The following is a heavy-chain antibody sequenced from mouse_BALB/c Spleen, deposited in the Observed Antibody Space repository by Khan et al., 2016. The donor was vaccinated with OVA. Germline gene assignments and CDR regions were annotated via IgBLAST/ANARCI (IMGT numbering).Heavy chain of an antibody. J-gene: IGHJ3*01. CDR1: GFTFSTYG. Sequence: EVKLLESGGDLVKPGGSLKLSCAASGFTFSTYGMSWVRQTPDKRLEWFATVSTGGSYTYYPDSVKGRFTISRDNAKNTLYLQMSGLKSEDTAIFYGTRLAYYYDSEGFAYWGQGTLVTVSA. V-gene: IGHV5-6*01. CDR2: VSTGGSYT. D-gene: IGHD1-1*01. CDR3: TRLAYYYDSEGFAY.